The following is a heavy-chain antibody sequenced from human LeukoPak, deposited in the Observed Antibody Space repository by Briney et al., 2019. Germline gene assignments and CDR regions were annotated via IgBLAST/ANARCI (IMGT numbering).Heavy chain of an antibody. CDR2: ISYDGSNK. CDR3: AKWVGSYGYYFDY. V-gene: IGHV3-30*18. J-gene: IGHJ4*02. Sequence: GGSLRLSCAASGFTFSSYGMHWVRQAPGKGLEWVAVISYDGSNKYYADSMKGRFTISRDNSKNTLYLQMNSLRAEDTAVYYCAKWVGSYGYYFDYWGQGTLVTVSS. CDR1: GFTFSSYG. D-gene: IGHD5-18*01.